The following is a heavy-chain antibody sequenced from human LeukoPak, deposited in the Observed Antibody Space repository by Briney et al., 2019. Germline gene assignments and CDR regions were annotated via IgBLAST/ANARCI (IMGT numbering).Heavy chain of an antibody. Sequence: GGSLRLSCAASGFTFSSYNMNWVRQAPGKGLEWVSYISSSSSTIYYTDSVKGRFTISRDDAKNSLYLQMNSLRAEDTAVYYCARCPYDFWSGYYFDYWGQGTLVTVSS. CDR2: ISSSSSTI. CDR3: ARCPYDFWSGYYFDY. D-gene: IGHD3-3*01. J-gene: IGHJ4*02. CDR1: GFTFSSYN. V-gene: IGHV3-48*04.